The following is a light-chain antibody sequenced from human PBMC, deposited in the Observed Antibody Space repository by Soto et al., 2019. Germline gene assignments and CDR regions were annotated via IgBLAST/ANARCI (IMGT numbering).Light chain of an antibody. V-gene: IGLV2-14*01. CDR1: SSDVGFYNY. CDR3: SSYTTSLTLVV. CDR2: EVS. J-gene: IGLJ2*01. Sequence: QSVLTQPASVSGSPGQSITISCTGTSSDVGFYNYVSWYQHHPGKAPKLMIYEVSNRPSGVSDRFSGSKSGTTASLTISGLQAEDEADYYCSSYTTSLTLVVFGGGTKLTVL.